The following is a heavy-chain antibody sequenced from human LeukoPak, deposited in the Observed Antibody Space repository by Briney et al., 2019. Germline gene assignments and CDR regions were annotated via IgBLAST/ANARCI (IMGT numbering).Heavy chain of an antibody. CDR3: AKAIGAVAGTHYY. CDR1: GFTFSSYW. D-gene: IGHD6-19*01. V-gene: IGHV3-7*01. Sequence: GGSLRLSCAASGFTFSSYWMSWVRQAPGKGLEWVANIKQDGSEKYYVDSVKGRFTISRDNAKNSLYLQMNSLRAEDTAVYYCAKAIGAVAGTHYYWGQGTLVTVSS. CDR2: IKQDGSEK. J-gene: IGHJ4*02.